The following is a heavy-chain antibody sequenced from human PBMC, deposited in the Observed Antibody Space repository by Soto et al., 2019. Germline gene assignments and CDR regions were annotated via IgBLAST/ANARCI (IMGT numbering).Heavy chain of an antibody. J-gene: IGHJ5*02. Sequence: SETLSLTCAVYGGSFSGHSWTWIRQSPGKGLEWIGDINHSGRVNYSPSLKSRVTISLDTSKNQFSLTLSAVTAADTAMYYCSTRAYDTNGYYRFDPWGQGTRVTGSS. D-gene: IGHD3-22*01. CDR1: GGSFSGHS. CDR2: INHSGRV. CDR3: STRAYDTNGYYRFDP. V-gene: IGHV4-34*01.